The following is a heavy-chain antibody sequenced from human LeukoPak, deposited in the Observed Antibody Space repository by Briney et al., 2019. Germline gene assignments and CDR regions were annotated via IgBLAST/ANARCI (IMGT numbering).Heavy chain of an antibody. CDR1: GFTFSSYA. J-gene: IGHJ4*02. CDR3: AKSYYDSSGYYHGDY. D-gene: IGHD3-22*01. V-gene: IGHV3-23*01. CDR2: ISGSGGST. Sequence: GGSLRPSCAASGFTFSSYAMSWVRQAPGKGLEWVPAISGSGGSTYYADSVKGRFTISRDNSKNTLYLQMNSLRAEDTAVYYCAKSYYDSSGYYHGDYWGQGTLVTVSS.